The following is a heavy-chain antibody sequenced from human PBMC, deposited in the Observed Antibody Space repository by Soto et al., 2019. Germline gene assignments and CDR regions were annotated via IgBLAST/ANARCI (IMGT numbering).Heavy chain of an antibody. D-gene: IGHD3-10*01. V-gene: IGHV1-3*01. Sequence: QVQLVQSGAEVKKPGASVKVSCKASGYTFTSYAMHWVRQAPGQRLEWMGWINAGNGNTKYSQKFQGRVTITRDTSASTAYMELSSLRSEDTAVYDCARDRGASATYYGMDVWGQGTTVTVSS. CDR1: GYTFTSYA. J-gene: IGHJ6*02. CDR2: INAGNGNT. CDR3: ARDRGASATYYGMDV.